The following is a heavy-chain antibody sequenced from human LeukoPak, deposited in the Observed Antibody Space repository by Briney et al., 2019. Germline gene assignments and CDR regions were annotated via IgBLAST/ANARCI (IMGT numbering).Heavy chain of an antibody. J-gene: IGHJ4*02. Sequence: SETLSLTCTASGGSISSYYWSWIRQPPGKGLEYIGYVYDTGSTNYSPSLKSRVTISVDTSKNQFSLKLSSVTAADTAKYFCARAKPGSPPDYWGQGTLVTVSS. D-gene: IGHD3-10*01. CDR2: VYDTGST. CDR1: GGSISSYY. CDR3: ARAKPGSPPDY. V-gene: IGHV4-59*01.